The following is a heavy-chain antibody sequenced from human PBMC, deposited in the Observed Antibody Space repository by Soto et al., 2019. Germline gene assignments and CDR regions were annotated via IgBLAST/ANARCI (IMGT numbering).Heavy chain of an antibody. J-gene: IGHJ4*02. V-gene: IGHV3-74*01. CDR2: INADGSLT. D-gene: IGHD3-16*01. CDR1: AFTFSDRW. CDR3: AHLFDFDY. Sequence: EVQLVESGGGLVQPGGSLRLSCAASAFTFSDRWFHWVRQTPGKGLVWVSGINADGSLTFYADSVKGRFTVSRDNAKNTLNLQMNSLRVEDTAVYYSAHLFDFDYWGQGALVTVSS.